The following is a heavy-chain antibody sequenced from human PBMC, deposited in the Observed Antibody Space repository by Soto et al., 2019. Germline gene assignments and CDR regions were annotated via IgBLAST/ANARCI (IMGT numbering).Heavy chain of an antibody. V-gene: IGHV1-18*01. Sequence: QVQLVQSGAEVKKPGASVKVSCKASGYTFTSYGISWVRQAPGQGLEWMGWISAYNGNTNYAQKLQGRVTMTTDTSTSTAYMELRSQRSDDTAVYYCARDTYYYDSSGYYSAFDIWGQGTMVTVSS. CDR3: ARDTYYYDSSGYYSAFDI. D-gene: IGHD3-22*01. CDR2: ISAYNGNT. CDR1: GYTFTSYG. J-gene: IGHJ3*02.